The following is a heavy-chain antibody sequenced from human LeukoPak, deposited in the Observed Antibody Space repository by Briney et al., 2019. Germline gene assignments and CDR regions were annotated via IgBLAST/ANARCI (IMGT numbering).Heavy chain of an antibody. CDR1: GFTFSSYW. J-gene: IGHJ4*02. D-gene: IGHD3-16*02. Sequence: GGSLRLSCAASGFTFSSYWMSWVRQAPGKGLEWVANIKQDGSEKYYVDSVKGRFTISRDNAKNSLYLQMNSLRAEDTAVYYCARVGVNYDYVWGSYRYYFDYWGQGTLVTVSS. V-gene: IGHV3-7*01. CDR3: ARVGVNYDYVWGSYRYYFDY. CDR2: IKQDGSEK.